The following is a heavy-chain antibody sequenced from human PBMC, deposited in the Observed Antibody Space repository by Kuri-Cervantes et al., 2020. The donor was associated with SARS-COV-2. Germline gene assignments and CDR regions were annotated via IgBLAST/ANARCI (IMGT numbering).Heavy chain of an antibody. J-gene: IGHJ6*02. CDR2: IIPIFGTA. V-gene: IGHV1-69*13. CDR3: ARDWWGRGEVRTYYYYGMDV. CDR1: GGTFSSYA. D-gene: IGHD2-15*01. Sequence: SVKVSCKASGGTFSSYAISRVRQAPGQGLEWMGGIIPIFGTAYYAQKFQGRVTITADESTSTAYMERSSLRSEDTAVYYCARDWWGRGEVRTYYYYGMDVWGQGTTVTVSS.